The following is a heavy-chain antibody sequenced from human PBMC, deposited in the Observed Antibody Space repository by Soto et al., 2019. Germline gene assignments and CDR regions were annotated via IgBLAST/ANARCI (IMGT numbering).Heavy chain of an antibody. V-gene: IGHV4-39*07. Sequence: SETLSLTCTVSGGSISISDYYWGWIRQPPGKGLEWIGTIYYSGSTYYNPSLKSRVTISEDTSKNHFSLELSPVTTADTAVYYCARGGDSSGYPYSYYGMDVWGQGTTVTVSS. CDR2: IYYSGST. CDR3: ARGGDSSGYPYSYYGMDV. D-gene: IGHD3-22*01. CDR1: GGSISISDYY. J-gene: IGHJ6*02.